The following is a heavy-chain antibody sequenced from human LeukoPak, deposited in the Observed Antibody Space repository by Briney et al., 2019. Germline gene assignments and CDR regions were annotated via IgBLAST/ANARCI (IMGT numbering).Heavy chain of an antibody. CDR2: IRSKAYGGTT. CDR1: GFTFGDYA. V-gene: IGHV3-49*03. D-gene: IGHD6-19*01. Sequence: GGSLRLSCSASGFTFGDYAMSWFRQAPGKGLEWVGFIRSKAYGGTTGYAASVKGRFTISRDDSKSIAYLQMNSLKTEDTAVYYCTRKAPYSSGRPFDYWGQGTLVTVSS. CDR3: TRKAPYSSGRPFDY. J-gene: IGHJ4*02.